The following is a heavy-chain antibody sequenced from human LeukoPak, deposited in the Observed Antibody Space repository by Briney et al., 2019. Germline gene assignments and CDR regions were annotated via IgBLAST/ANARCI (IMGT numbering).Heavy chain of an antibody. V-gene: IGHV1-2*02. Sequence: EASVTVSCKASGYTFSGNYIHWLRQAPGQGLEWMGWIDANNGDTKSAQKFQGRVTMSRDTSISTAYMDLSSLSPDDAAVYYCARDPSSVTLYFFDYWGQGSLVTVS. CDR1: GYTFSGNY. CDR3: ARDPSSVTLYFFDY. CDR2: IDANNGDT. D-gene: IGHD4-11*01. J-gene: IGHJ4*02.